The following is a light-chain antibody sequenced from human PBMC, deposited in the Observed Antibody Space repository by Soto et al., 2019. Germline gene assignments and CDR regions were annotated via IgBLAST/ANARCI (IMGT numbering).Light chain of an antibody. Sequence: QSVLTQLPSASGSPGQSVTISCTGTSSDVGGYNYVSWYQQHPGKAPKLMIYEVSKRPSGVPDRFSGSKSGNTASLTVSGLQAEDEADYYCSSYAGSNNFDVVFGGGTKVTVL. V-gene: IGLV2-8*01. CDR3: SSYAGSNNFDVV. J-gene: IGLJ2*01. CDR2: EVS. CDR1: SSDVGGYNY.